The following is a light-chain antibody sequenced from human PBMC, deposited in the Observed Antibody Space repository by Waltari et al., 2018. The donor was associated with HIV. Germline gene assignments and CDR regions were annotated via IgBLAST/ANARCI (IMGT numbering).Light chain of an antibody. CDR3: QQYYSDPYT. J-gene: IGKJ2*01. V-gene: IGKV1-5*03. CDR1: QTISSR. Sequence: DIQMTQSPSTLSASVGTRVTITCRASQTISSRLAWYQQKPGKAPRLFMSKASTLESGVPSTFSGSRSGTQFTLTISSLQPDDFATYYCQQYYSDPYTFGQGTKLEIK. CDR2: KAS.